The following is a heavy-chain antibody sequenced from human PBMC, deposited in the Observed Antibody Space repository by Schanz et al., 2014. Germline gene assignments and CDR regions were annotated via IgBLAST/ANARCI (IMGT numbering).Heavy chain of an antibody. V-gene: IGHV3-66*02. CDR2: IYSNGST. D-gene: IGHD1-7*01. CDR3: ARELLPPYYYYYMDV. Sequence: EVQVVESGGDLVQPGGSLRLSCAASGFTVSSNYMSWVRQAPGKGLEWVSLIYSNGSTYYADSVNCRFIISRDNSKNTLCLQMNSLRAEDTAVYYCARELLPPYYYYYMDVWGKGTTVIGSS. CDR1: GFTVSSNY. J-gene: IGHJ6*03.